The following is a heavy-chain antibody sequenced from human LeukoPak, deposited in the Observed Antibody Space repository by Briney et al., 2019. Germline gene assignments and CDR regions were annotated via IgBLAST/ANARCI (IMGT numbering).Heavy chain of an antibody. D-gene: IGHD6-13*01. CDR3: ARDLGPLGSSSWYYYYYYYMDV. V-gene: IGHV4-39*07. CDR1: SGSISTSNYY. J-gene: IGHJ6*03. Sequence: PSETLSLTCTVSSGSISTSNYYWGWVRQPPGKALEWIGNIFYSGSTYYSPSLKSRVTISLDTSRNQFSLKLNSVTAADTAVYYCARDLGPLGSSSWYYYYYYYMDVWGKGTTVTVSS. CDR2: IFYSGST.